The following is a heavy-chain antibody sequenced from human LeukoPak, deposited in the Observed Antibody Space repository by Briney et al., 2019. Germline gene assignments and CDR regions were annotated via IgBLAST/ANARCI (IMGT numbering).Heavy chain of an antibody. J-gene: IGHJ4*02. CDR3: AKATYDFWSGYYPCDY. CDR2: IDYDGGSG. D-gene: IGHD3-3*01. V-gene: IGHV3-23*01. CDR1: GFTLSSYE. Sequence: PGGSLTHSCTVSGFTLSSYEISWIRQAPGKGLEWVSSIDYDGGSGHYADSVKGRFTISRDNSMNTLYLQMNSLRAEDTAVYYCAKATYDFWSGYYPCDYWGQGTLVTVSS.